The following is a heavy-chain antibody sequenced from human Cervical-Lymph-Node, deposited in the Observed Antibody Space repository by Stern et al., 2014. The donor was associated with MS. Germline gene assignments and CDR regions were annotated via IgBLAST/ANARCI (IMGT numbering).Heavy chain of an antibody. Sequence: QVQLQQWGAGLLQPSETLSLTCAVYGGSFSGYYWSWIRQPPGKGMEWIGEINHSGSNNYNPSLKSRVTISVDTSKNQFSLKLSSVTAADTAVYYCARVIRITIFGVADSYGMDVWGQGTTVTVSS. CDR1: GGSFSGYY. J-gene: IGHJ6*02. CDR2: INHSGSN. V-gene: IGHV4-34*01. CDR3: ARVIRITIFGVADSYGMDV. D-gene: IGHD3-3*01.